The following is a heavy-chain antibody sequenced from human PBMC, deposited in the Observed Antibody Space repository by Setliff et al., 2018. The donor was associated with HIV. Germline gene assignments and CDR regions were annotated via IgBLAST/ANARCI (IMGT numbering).Heavy chain of an antibody. J-gene: IGHJ4*02. CDR3: ARVYYDILTGYGYFDD. Sequence: LSLTCSVSGRSIDDSYWSWIRQSPGKGLEWIGFIKTSGRTNYKPSLKSRVTISLDTSKNQFSLRLNSVTATDTAVYYCARVYYDILTGYGYFDDWGQGTLVTVSS. D-gene: IGHD3-9*01. V-gene: IGHV4-4*09. CDR1: GRSIDDSY. CDR2: IKTSGRT.